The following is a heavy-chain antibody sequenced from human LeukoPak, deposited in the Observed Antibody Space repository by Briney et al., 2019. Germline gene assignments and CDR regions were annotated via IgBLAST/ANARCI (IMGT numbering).Heavy chain of an antibody. Sequence: RGSLRLSCAASGFTFSSYGMHWVRQAPGKGLEWVAVISYDGSNKYYADSVKGRLTISRDNSKNTLYLQMNSLRAEDTAVYYCAKEARLIAYGDHAFDIWGQGTMVAVSS. D-gene: IGHD4-17*01. CDR2: ISYDGSNK. V-gene: IGHV3-30*18. CDR1: GFTFSSYG. J-gene: IGHJ3*02. CDR3: AKEARLIAYGDHAFDI.